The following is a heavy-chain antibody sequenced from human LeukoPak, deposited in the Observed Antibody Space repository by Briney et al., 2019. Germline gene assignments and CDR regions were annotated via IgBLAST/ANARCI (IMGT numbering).Heavy chain of an antibody. Sequence: SGTLSLTCAVSGGSITTTNWWSWVRQPPGKGLEWIGEVHLSGASNYNPSLESRVSMSIDKSKNHLSLEVTSVTAADTAIYYCTRESGAFSPFGFWGQGTLLTVSS. J-gene: IGHJ4*02. CDR2: VHLSGAS. V-gene: IGHV4-4*02. CDR3: TRESGAFSPFGF. D-gene: IGHD1-26*01. CDR1: GGSITTTNW.